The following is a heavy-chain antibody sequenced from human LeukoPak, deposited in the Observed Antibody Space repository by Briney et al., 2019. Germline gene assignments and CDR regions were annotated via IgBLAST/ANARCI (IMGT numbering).Heavy chain of an antibody. CDR1: GFTFSSHA. J-gene: IGHJ5*02. V-gene: IGHV3-23*01. Sequence: QPGGSLSLSCAASGFTFSSHAMNWVRQAPGKGLEWVSSIGGIGASTYYADSVKGRFTISRDNSKNTLYLQMNSLRAEDTALYYCAKAAYGDYVNWLDPWGQGILVIVSS. CDR3: AKAAYGDYVNWLDP. CDR2: IGGIGAST. D-gene: IGHD4-17*01.